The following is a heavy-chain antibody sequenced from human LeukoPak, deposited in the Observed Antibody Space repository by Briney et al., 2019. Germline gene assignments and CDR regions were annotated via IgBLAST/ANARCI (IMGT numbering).Heavy chain of an antibody. D-gene: IGHD2-2*01. CDR1: GFTFSDYY. V-gene: IGHV3-11*04. CDR2: ISSSGSTI. J-gene: IGHJ3*02. Sequence: PGGSLRLSCAASGFTFSDYYMSWIRQAPGKGLEWVSYISSSGSTIYYADSVKGRFTISRDNAKNSLYLQMNSLRAEDTAVYYCAREVDCSSTSCHDAFDIWGQGTMVTVSS. CDR3: AREVDCSSTSCHDAFDI.